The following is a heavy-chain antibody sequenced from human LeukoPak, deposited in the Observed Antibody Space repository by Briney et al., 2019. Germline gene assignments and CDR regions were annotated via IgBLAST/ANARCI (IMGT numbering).Heavy chain of an antibody. Sequence: GGSLRLSCAASGFTFSSYGMHWVRQAPGKGLEWVAFIRYDGSNKYYADSVKGRFTISRDNSKNTLYLQMNSLRAEDTAVYYCSGRYYDSSGYYYLLDYWGQGTLVTVSS. CDR3: SGRYYDSSGYYYLLDY. CDR2: IRYDGSNK. CDR1: GFTFSSYG. J-gene: IGHJ4*02. V-gene: IGHV3-30*02. D-gene: IGHD3-22*01.